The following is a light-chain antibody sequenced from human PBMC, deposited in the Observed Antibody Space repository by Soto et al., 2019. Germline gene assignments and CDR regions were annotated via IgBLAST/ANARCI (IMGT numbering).Light chain of an antibody. CDR2: EVN. CDR3: NSFTVRNLVI. Sequence: QSALTQPASVSGSPGQSITISCTGTSSDVGAYNYVSWYQHHPDKAPKVIIYEVNKRPSGVSNRFSGSMTGNTASLTISGLLAEDEADYYCNSFTVRNLVIFGGGIKLTVL. V-gene: IGLV2-14*01. CDR1: SSDVGAYNY. J-gene: IGLJ2*01.